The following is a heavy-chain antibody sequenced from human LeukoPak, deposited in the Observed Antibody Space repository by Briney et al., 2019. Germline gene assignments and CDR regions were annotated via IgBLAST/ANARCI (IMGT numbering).Heavy chain of an antibody. D-gene: IGHD2-21*02. CDR2: IIPIFGTA. V-gene: IGHV1-69*05. CDR1: GGTFSSYA. Sequence: SVKVSCKASGGTFSSYAISWVRQAPGQGLERMGRIIPIFGTANYAQKFQGRVTITTDESTSTAYMELSSLRSEDTAVYYCARDCGGDCLEYFQHWGQGTLVTVSS. CDR3: ARDCGGDCLEYFQH. J-gene: IGHJ1*01.